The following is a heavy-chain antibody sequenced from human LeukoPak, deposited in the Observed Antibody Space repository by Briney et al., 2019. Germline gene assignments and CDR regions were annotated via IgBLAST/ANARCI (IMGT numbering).Heavy chain of an antibody. CDR3: AKGPHSYRDLNH. D-gene: IGHD1-26*01. CDR2: ISGDGGNT. J-gene: IGHJ5*02. CDR1: GFTFSTCA. V-gene: IGHV3-23*01. Sequence: GGSLRLSCAASGFTFSTCAMNWVRQAPGKGLEWVSAISGDGGNTYYADSVKGRFTMSRDNARNTLFLQIDSLRLEDTAIYYCAKGPHSYRDLNHWGRGTLVTVSS.